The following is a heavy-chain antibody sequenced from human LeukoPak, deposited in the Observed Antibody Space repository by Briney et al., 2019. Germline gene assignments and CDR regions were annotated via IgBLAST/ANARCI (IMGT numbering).Heavy chain of an antibody. CDR2: INHSGST. J-gene: IGHJ3*02. CDR1: GGSFSGYY. V-gene: IGHV4-34*01. CDR3: ARYFGYCSSTSCYQRGIHAFDI. D-gene: IGHD2-2*03. Sequence: SETLSLTCAVYGGSFSGYYWSWIRQPPGKGLEWVGEINHSGSTNYNPSLKSRVTISVDTSKNQFSLKLSSVTAADTAVYCCARYFGYCSSTSCYQRGIHAFDIWGQGTMVTISS.